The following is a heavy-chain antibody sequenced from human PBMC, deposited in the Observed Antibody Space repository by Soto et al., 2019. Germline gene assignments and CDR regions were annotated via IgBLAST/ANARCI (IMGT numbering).Heavy chain of an antibody. Sequence: TPSLPCTVSGGSLSSGGYYWSWVRQHPGKGLEWIGYIYYSGSTYYNPSLKSRVTISVDTSKNQFSLKLSSVTAADTAVYYCARDLGSGWDYYYYGMDVWGQGTTVTVSS. J-gene: IGHJ6*02. CDR2: IYYSGST. CDR3: ARDLGSGWDYYYYGMDV. CDR1: GGSLSSGGYY. D-gene: IGHD6-19*01. V-gene: IGHV4-31*03.